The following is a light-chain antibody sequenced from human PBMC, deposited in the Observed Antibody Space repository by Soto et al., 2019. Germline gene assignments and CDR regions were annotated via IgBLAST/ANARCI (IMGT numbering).Light chain of an antibody. Sequence: SYELTQPPSVSVAPGKTARITCGGNNIGSKSVHWYQQKPGQAPVLVIYYDSDRPSGIPERFSGSNSGNTATLTISRVEAGDEADYYCQVWDISSDRYVVFGGGTKLTVL. CDR1: NIGSKS. CDR2: YDS. V-gene: IGLV3-21*04. J-gene: IGLJ2*01. CDR3: QVWDISSDRYVV.